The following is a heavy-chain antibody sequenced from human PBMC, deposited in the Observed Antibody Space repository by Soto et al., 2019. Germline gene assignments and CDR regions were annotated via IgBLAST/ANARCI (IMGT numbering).Heavy chain of an antibody. CDR1: GFTFSAYS. CDR3: VIYHLYAFDI. V-gene: IGHV3-48*01. J-gene: IGHJ3*02. CDR2: IRRSDGAI. Sequence: EVQLVESGGGLVQPGESLRLSCAASGFTFSAYSMNWVRQAPGKGMEWLSYIRRSDGAISYADSVEGRFTVSIDNTRHSLFLQMSSLRVEDTAVYYCVIYHLYAFDIWGQGTMVIVSS. D-gene: IGHD3-3*02.